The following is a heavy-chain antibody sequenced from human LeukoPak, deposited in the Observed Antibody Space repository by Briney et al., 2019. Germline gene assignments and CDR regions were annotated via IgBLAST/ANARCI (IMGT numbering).Heavy chain of an antibody. V-gene: IGHV4-34*01. CDR2: INHSGST. D-gene: IGHD3-10*01. CDR3: ARAKLTYYYGSGSFRFDP. Sequence: SETLSLTCAVYGGSFSGYYWSWIRQPPGKGLEWIGEINHSGSTNYNPSLKSRVTISVDTSKNQFSLKLSSVTAADTAVYYCARAKLTYYYGSGSFRFDPWGQGTLVTVSS. J-gene: IGHJ5*02. CDR1: GGSFSGYY.